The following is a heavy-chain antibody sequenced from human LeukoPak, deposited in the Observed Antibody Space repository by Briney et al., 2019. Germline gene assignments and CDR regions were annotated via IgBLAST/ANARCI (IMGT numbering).Heavy chain of an antibody. CDR2: ITPFNGNT. J-gene: IGHJ4*02. Sequence: GASVKVSCKASGYTFTYRYLHWVRQAPGQALVWMGWITPFNGNTNYAQKFQDRVTITRDRSMSTAYMELSSLRSEDTAMYYCADSSGYYSFDYWGQGTLVTVSS. CDR1: GYTFTYRY. V-gene: IGHV1-45*02. D-gene: IGHD3-22*01. CDR3: ADSSGYYSFDY.